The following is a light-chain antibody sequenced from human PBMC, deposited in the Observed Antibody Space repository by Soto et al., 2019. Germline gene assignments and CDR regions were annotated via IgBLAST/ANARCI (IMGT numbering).Light chain of an antibody. CDR2: DAS. CDR1: QSVSSY. V-gene: IGKV3-11*01. Sequence: EIVLTQSPATLSLSPGERATLSCRASQSVSSYLAWYQQKPGQAPRLLIYDASNRATGIPARFSGSGSGTDFTLTISSLEHADFAVYYCQQRSNWPQITFGQGTRLEIK. J-gene: IGKJ5*01. CDR3: QQRSNWPQIT.